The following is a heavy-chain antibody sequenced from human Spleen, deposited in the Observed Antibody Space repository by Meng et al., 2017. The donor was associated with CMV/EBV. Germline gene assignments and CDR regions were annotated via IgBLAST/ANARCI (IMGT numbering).Heavy chain of an antibody. V-gene: IGHV4-39*01. CDR2: IYYRGST. Sequence: RCCWGWIRPHRGKGLEWIGSIYYRGSTYYNPYIKRRGTISGETSKNQFSLKLSSVTAADTAVYYCARLFSIRWLVATALKGPYYFDYWGQGTLVTVSS. J-gene: IGHJ4*02. D-gene: IGHD6-19*01. CDR3: ARLFSIRWLVATALKGPYYFDY. CDR1: RCC.